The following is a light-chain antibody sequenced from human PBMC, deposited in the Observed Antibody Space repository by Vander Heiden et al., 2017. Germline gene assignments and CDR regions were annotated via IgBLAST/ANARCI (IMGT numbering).Light chain of an antibody. V-gene: IGLV1-40*01. CDR1: SSNLGAGYD. J-gene: IGLJ2*01. Sequence: QSVLTQPPSVSGAPGQRVTISCTGHSSNLGAGYDVHWYQQIPGTAPKLLIYGSRNRASGVPDRFSGSKSGTSASLAITGLQPADEADYYCHSFDSSLSVGVVFGGGTKLTVL. CDR3: HSFDSSLSVGVV. CDR2: GSR.